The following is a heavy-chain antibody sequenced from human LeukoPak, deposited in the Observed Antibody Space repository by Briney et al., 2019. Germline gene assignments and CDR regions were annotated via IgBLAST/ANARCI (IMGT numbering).Heavy chain of an antibody. D-gene: IGHD3-10*01. Sequence: SETLSLTCTVSGGSISSYYWSWIRQPPEKGLEWIGYIYYSGSTNYNPSLKSRVTISVDTSKNQFSLKLSSVTAADTAVYYCATLGAAGASDYWGQGTLVTVSS. CDR3: ATLGAAGASDY. CDR1: GGSISSYY. J-gene: IGHJ4*02. CDR2: IYYSGST. V-gene: IGHV4-59*01.